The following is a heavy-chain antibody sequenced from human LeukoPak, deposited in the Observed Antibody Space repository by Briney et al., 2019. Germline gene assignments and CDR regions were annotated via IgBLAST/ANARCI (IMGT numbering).Heavy chain of an antibody. V-gene: IGHV1-2*02. CDR2: INPNSGGT. D-gene: IGHD3-3*01. CDR3: AREEVLYYDFWSGYYPFDY. CDR1: EYPFTASL. Sequence: ASVKVSCKPFEYPFTASLMHGVRQAPGHGLEWLGGINPNSGGTNNAQKFQGRVTMTRDTSISTAYMELSRLRSDDTAVYYCAREEVLYYDFWSGYYPFDYWGQGPLVTVSS. J-gene: IGHJ4*02.